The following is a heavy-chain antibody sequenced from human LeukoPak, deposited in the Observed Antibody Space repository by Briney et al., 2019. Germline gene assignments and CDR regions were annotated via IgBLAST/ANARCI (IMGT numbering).Heavy chain of an antibody. CDR2: INPTTGDT. CDR1: GYTFTSYY. V-gene: IGHV1-46*01. D-gene: IGHD6-13*01. J-gene: IGHJ3*02. Sequence: ASVKVSCKASGYTFTSYYMHWVRQAPGQGLEWMGIINPTTGDTTYAQKFQGRLTMTRDMSTSTVYMELSSLTSEDTAVFYCARYGFSTLCQGGWHAFDNWGQGTVVTVSS. CDR3: ARYGFSTLCQGGWHAFDN.